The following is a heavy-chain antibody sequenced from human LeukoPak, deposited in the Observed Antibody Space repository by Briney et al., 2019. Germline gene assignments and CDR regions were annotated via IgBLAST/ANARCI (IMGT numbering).Heavy chain of an antibody. V-gene: IGHV1-2*02. J-gene: IGHJ4*02. Sequence: ASVKVSCKSSGYTFTGYYMHWGRQAPGQGLEWMGWINPNSGGTNYAQKFQGRVTMTRDTSISTAYMELSRLRSDDTAVYYCARSTKYYDILTGLDYWGQGTLVTVSS. CDR2: INPNSGGT. CDR1: GYTFTGYY. CDR3: ARSTKYYDILTGLDY. D-gene: IGHD3-9*01.